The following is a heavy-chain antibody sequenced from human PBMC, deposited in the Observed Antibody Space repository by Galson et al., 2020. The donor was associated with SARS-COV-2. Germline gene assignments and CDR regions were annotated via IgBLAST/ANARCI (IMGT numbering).Heavy chain of an antibody. D-gene: IGHD6-19*01. J-gene: IGHJ6*03. Sequence: SETLSLTCTVSGGSISSSSYSWGRVRQPPGQGLEWIGTISYSGSTFYNPSLNSRVTISVDTSKNQFSLKLASVTAAATAVYYCAGRAAVAGNFYYHYYMDVGGKGTAVTISS. CDR1: GGSISSSSYS. CDR2: ISYSGST. CDR3: AGRAAVAGNFYYHYYMDV. V-gene: IGHV4-39*01.